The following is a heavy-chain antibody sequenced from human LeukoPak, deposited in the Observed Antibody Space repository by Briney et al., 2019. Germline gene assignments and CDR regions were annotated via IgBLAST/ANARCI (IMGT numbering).Heavy chain of an antibody. V-gene: IGHV3-33*01. CDR2: IWYDGSNK. CDR3: ARGYGEDFDY. D-gene: IGHD4-17*01. CDR1: GFTFSSYG. J-gene: IGHJ4*02. Sequence: GGSLRLSCAATGFTFSSYGMHWVRQARGKGLEWVALIWYDGSNKYYADSVKGRFTISRDNSKNTLYLQMSSLRAEDTAVYYCARGYGEDFDYWGQGTLVTVSS.